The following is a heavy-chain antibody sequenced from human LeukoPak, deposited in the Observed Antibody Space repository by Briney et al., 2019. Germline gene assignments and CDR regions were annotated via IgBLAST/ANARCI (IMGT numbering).Heavy chain of an antibody. CDR1: GFTFSTYV. V-gene: IGHV3-48*03. CDR2: ISGSGSTI. CDR3: VRSRWLQLGYFDC. J-gene: IGHJ4*02. D-gene: IGHD5-24*01. Sequence: PGGSLRLSCAASGFTFSTYVMNWVRQAPGKGLEWVSYISGSGSTIYYADSVKGRFTISRDNANNSLYLQMNSLRAEDTAVYYCVRSRWLQLGYFDCWGQGILVTVSS.